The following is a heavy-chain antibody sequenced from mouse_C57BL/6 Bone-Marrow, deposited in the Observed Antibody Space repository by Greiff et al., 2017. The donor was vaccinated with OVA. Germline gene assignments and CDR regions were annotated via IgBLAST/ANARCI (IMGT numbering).Heavy chain of an antibody. CDR1: GFTFSSYG. CDR2: ISSGGSYT. J-gene: IGHJ2*01. CDR3: ARHEMIRWLLSYFDY. V-gene: IGHV5-6*01. D-gene: IGHD2-3*01. Sequence: DVHLVESGGDLVKPGGSLKLSCAASGFTFSSYGMSWVRQTPDKRLEWVATISSGGSYTYYPDSVKGRFTISRDNAKNTLYLQMSSLKSEDTAMYYCARHEMIRWLLSYFDYWGQGTTLTVSS.